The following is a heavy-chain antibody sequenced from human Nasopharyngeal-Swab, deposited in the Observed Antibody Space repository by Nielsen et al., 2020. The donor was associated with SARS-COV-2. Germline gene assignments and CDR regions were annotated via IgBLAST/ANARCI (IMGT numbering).Heavy chain of an antibody. CDR1: GGTFSSYA. CDR3: ARFVTTSYYYYGMDV. D-gene: IGHD3-22*01. Sequence: SVKVSCKASGGTFSSYAISWVRQAPGQGLEWMGRIIPILGIANYAQKFQGRVTITADKSTSTAYMELSSLRSEDTAVYYCARFVTTSYYYYGMDVWGQGTTVTVSS. J-gene: IGHJ6*02. V-gene: IGHV1-69*04. CDR2: IIPILGIA.